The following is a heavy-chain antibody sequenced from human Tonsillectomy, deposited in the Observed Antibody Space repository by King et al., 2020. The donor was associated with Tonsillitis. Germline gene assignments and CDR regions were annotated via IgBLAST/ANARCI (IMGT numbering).Heavy chain of an antibody. Sequence: VQLVESGGGLVQPGGSLRVSCAASGFTFSSYAMSWVRQAPGKGLGWGSLISGGGGRTYYADSVKGRFTISRDNSKNTLYLQMNSLRVEDTAVYYCAKDPTYYTTTYYFDYWGQGTLVTVSS. CDR2: ISGGGGRT. CDR1: GFTFSSYA. J-gene: IGHJ4*02. V-gene: IGHV3-23*04. D-gene: IGHD3-3*01. CDR3: AKDPTYYTTTYYFDY.